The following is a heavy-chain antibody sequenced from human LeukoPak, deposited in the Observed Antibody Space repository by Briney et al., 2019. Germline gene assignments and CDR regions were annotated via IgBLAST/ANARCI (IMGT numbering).Heavy chain of an antibody. J-gene: IGHJ6*03. CDR2: IIPIFGTA. V-gene: IGHV1-69*13. CDR1: GGTFSSYA. Sequence: SVKISCKASGGTFSSYAISWVRQAPGQGLEWMGGIIPIFGTANYAQKFQGRVTITADESTSTAYMELSSLRSEDTAVYYCARDKYCSSTSCPYYYYYYMDVWGKGTTVTVSS. CDR3: ARDKYCSSTSCPYYYYYYMDV. D-gene: IGHD2-2*01.